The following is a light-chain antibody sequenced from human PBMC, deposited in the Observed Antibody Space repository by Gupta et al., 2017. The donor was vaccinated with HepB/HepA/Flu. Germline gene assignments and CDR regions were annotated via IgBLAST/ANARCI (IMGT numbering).Light chain of an antibody. CDR1: ASSIGSNT. CDR3: KTWDDSLNAWV. V-gene: IGLV1-44*01. J-gene: IGLJ3*02. Sequence: SLLTPPPPASGTPGQRVISSCSGTASSIGSNTVNWYQQLPGTAPKLLICSNNQRPSGVPDRFSGSKSGTSASLAISGLQSEDEADYYCKTWDDSLNAWVFGGGTKVTVL. CDR2: SNN.